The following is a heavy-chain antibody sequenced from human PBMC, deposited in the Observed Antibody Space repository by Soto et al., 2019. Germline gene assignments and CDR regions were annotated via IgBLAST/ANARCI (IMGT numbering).Heavy chain of an antibody. D-gene: IGHD1-26*01. V-gene: IGHV3-33*01. CDR1: GFIFSSYG. CDR2: IWYDGSNK. J-gene: IGHJ6*02. CDR3: AREGNRSKKGV. Sequence: QVQLVESGGGVVQPGRSLRLSCAASGFIFSSYGMHWVRQAPGKGLEWVAVIWYDGSNKYYADSVKGRFTISRDNSKNKKYLENNSLGGVATAGDYCAREGNRSKKGVWGQGTTVNFSS.